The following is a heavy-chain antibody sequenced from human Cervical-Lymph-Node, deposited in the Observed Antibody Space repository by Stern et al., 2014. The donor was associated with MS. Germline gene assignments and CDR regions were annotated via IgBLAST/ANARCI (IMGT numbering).Heavy chain of an antibody. Sequence: QVQLVQSGAEVKKPGASVKVSCKASGYNFTIYYMHWVRQHPGQGLEWMGIINPSGGSTSYAQKFQGRVTMTRDTSTSTVYMELSSLRSEDTAVYYCAREVAGHRLGMMDVWGQGTTVTVSS. V-gene: IGHV1-46*01. J-gene: IGHJ6*02. CDR1: GYNFTIYY. CDR3: AREVAGHRLGMMDV. D-gene: IGHD6-19*01. CDR2: INPSGGST.